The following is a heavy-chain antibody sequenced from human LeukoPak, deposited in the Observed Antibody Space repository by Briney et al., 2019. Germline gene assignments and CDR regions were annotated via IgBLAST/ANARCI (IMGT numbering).Heavy chain of an antibody. CDR2: INPNSGGT. CDR1: VYTFTVYY. J-gene: IGHJ4*02. CDR3: AILYDFDY. V-gene: IGHV1-2*02. Sequence: GASERLSCKASVYTFTVYYMHWVRQAPGQGLEWMGWINPNSGGTNCAQKYQGRVTMTRDTSISTAYMELSRLKSDDKAVYNCAILYDFDYWGQGTLVTVSS. D-gene: IGHD3-16*01.